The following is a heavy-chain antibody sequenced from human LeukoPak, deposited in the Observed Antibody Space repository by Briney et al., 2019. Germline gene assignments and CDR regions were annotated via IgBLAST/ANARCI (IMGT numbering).Heavy chain of an antibody. Sequence: SETLSLTCTVSGVSITNYHWTWIRQPPGKGLEWIGYIYYSGSTNYNPSLKSRVTISVDTSKNQFSLKLISVTAADTAVYYYARLDVDTAKIDYWGQGSLVTVSS. CDR2: IYYSGST. D-gene: IGHD5-18*01. J-gene: IGHJ4*02. CDR3: ARLDVDTAKIDY. V-gene: IGHV4-59*08. CDR1: GVSITNYH.